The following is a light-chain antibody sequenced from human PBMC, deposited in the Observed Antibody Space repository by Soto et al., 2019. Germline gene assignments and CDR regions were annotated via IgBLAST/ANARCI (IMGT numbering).Light chain of an antibody. CDR3: SSYTRRSTLV. Sequence: QSVLTQPASVSGSPGQSITISCTGTSSDIGGYNFVSWYQHHPGKAPKLIIYEVSNRPSGVSNRFSGSKSGNTASLTISGLQAEDEADYYCSSYTRRSTLVFGGGTKLTVL. V-gene: IGLV2-14*01. CDR2: EVS. CDR1: SSDIGGYNF. J-gene: IGLJ3*02.